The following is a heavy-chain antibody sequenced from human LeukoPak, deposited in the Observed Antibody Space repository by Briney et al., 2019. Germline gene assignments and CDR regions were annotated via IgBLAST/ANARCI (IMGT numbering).Heavy chain of an antibody. CDR3: ARSPTMVRGVIHWFDP. D-gene: IGHD3-10*01. J-gene: IGHJ5*02. V-gene: IGHV4-34*01. Sequence: SETLSLTCAVYGGSFSGYYWSWIRQPPGKGLEWIGEINHSGSTNYNPSLKSRVTISVDTSKNQFSLKLSSVTAADTAVYYCARSPTMVRGVIHWFDPWGQGTLVTVSS. CDR1: GGSFSGYY. CDR2: INHSGST.